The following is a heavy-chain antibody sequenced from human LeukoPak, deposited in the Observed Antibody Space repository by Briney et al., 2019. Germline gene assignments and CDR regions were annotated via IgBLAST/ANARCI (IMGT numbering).Heavy chain of an antibody. CDR1: GGTFSSYA. D-gene: IGHD1-26*01. Sequence: SVKVSCKASGGTFSSYAISWVRQAPGQGLEWMGGIIPIFGTANYAQKFQGRVMITADESTSTAYMELSSLRSEDTAVYYCARDIGSYSFYYYGMDVWGQGTTVTVSS. V-gene: IGHV1-69*13. CDR2: IIPIFGTA. CDR3: ARDIGSYSFYYYGMDV. J-gene: IGHJ6*02.